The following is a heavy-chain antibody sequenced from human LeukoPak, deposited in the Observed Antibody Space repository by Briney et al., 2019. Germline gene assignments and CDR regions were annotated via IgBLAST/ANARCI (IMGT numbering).Heavy chain of an antibody. CDR3: ARFFTPSGGASGWPWTMEY. Sequence: GGSLRLSCAASGFSFNNYAMTWVRQAPGKGLEWVAAISGSGGTTYYADAAKGRFTISRDNSENTLYLQMDSLRAEDTAVYYCARFFTPSGGASGWPWTMEYWGQGALAVLSS. J-gene: IGHJ4*02. V-gene: IGHV3-23*01. D-gene: IGHD6-25*01. CDR1: GFSFNNYA. CDR2: ISGSGGTT.